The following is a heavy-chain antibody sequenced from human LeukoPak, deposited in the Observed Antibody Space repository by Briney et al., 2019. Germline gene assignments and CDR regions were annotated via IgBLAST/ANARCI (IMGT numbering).Heavy chain of an antibody. CDR1: GGTFSSYA. Sequence: SVKVSCKASGGTFSSYAISWVRQAPGQGLEWMGGIIPIFGTANYAQKFQGRVTITADESTSTAYMELSSLRSEDTAVYYCARAYDFWSGQTWGLGMDVWGQGTTVTVSS. CDR2: IIPIFGTA. V-gene: IGHV1-69*13. D-gene: IGHD3-3*01. J-gene: IGHJ6*02. CDR3: ARAYDFWSGQTWGLGMDV.